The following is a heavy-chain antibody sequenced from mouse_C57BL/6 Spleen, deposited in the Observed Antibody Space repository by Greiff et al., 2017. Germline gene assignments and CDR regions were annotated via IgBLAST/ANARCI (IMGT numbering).Heavy chain of an antibody. J-gene: IGHJ2*01. CDR2: ISSGSSTI. D-gene: IGHD2-1*01. Sequence: EVKLVESGGGLVKPGGSLKLSCAASGFTFSDYGMHWVRQAPEKGLAWVAYISSGSSTIYYADTVKGRFTISRDNAKNTLFLQMTSLRSEDTARYYCARNPYGNYGYYFDYWGQGTTLTVSS. CDR3: ARNPYGNYGYYFDY. V-gene: IGHV5-17*01. CDR1: GFTFSDYG.